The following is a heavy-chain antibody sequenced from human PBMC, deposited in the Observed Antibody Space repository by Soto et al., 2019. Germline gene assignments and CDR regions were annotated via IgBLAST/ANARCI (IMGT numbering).Heavy chain of an antibody. CDR1: GYTFTSYG. V-gene: IGHV1-18*01. Sequence: GASVKVSCKASGYTFTSYGISWVRQAPGQGLEWMGWISAYNGNTNYAQKLQGRVTMTTDTSTRTAYMERRSLRSDDTAVYYCASDGSGGIVVVVAATPVDYYSYGMDVWRQGTTVTVSS. D-gene: IGHD2-15*01. CDR2: ISAYNGNT. J-gene: IGHJ6*02. CDR3: ASDGSGGIVVVVAATPVDYYSYGMDV.